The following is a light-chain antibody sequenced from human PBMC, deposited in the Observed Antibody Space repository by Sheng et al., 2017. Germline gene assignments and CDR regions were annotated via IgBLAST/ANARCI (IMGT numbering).Light chain of an antibody. CDR1: ESVSRGN. V-gene: IGKV3-20*01. CDR3: QQYGSSLFT. Sequence: ALTQSPATLSLSPGETATLSCRASESVSRGNLAWYQQQPGQAPRLLIYATSTRATGIPDRFTGSGSGTEFTLTISRLEPEDFAVYYCQQYGSSLFTFGPGTKSGYQT. CDR2: ATS. J-gene: IGKJ3*01.